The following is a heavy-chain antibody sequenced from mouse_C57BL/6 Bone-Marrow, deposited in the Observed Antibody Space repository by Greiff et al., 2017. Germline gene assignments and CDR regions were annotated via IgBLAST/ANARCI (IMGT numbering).Heavy chain of an antibody. V-gene: IGHV1-78*01. CDR2: IYPRDGST. CDR1: GYTFTDHT. CDR3: ARLFYYDYGAWFAY. J-gene: IGHJ3*01. D-gene: IGHD2-4*01. Sequence: VQVVESDAELVKPGASVKISCKVSGYTFTDHTIHWMKQRPEQGLEWIGYIYPRDGSTKYNEKFKGKATLTADKSSSTAYMQLNSLTSEDSAVYFCARLFYYDYGAWFAYWGQGTLVTVSA.